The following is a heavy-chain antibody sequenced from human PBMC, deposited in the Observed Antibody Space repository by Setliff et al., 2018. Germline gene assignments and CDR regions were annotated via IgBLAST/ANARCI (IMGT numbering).Heavy chain of an antibody. J-gene: IGHJ6*03. V-gene: IGHV1-69*06. CDR3: ARGRHPPWSGYPYYYMDV. D-gene: IGHD3-3*01. Sequence: SVKVSCKASGYTFTSYAFSWVRQAPGQGLEWMGRIIPIFGTANYAQKFQGRVTITADKSTSTAYMELSSLRSEDTAVYYCARGRHPPWSGYPYYYMDVWGKGTTVTVSS. CDR1: GYTFTSYA. CDR2: IIPIFGTA.